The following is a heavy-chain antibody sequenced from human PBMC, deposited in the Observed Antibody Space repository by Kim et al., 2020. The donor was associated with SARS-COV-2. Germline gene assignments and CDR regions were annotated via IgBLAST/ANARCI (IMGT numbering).Heavy chain of an antibody. V-gene: IGHV3-53*01. J-gene: IGHJ2*01. Sequence: GGSLRLSCAASEFTVSNNYMSWVRQAPGKGLEWVSMIYSGGSTFYADSVKGRFSISRDDSKNTLYLEMNSLRAEDTAVYYCARDPTKWYFDLWGRGTLVTVSS. D-gene: IGHD2-8*01. CDR3: ARDPTKWYFDL. CDR2: IYSGGST. CDR1: EFTVSNNY.